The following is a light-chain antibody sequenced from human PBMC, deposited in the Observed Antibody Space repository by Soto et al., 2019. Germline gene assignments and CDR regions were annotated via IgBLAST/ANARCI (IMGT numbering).Light chain of an antibody. V-gene: IGKV3-15*01. J-gene: IGKJ1*01. CDR1: QRVSSH. CDR2: AAS. CDR3: HQYKNWPWT. Sequence: VMAQYPVTLSVSPGDTATLSCRASQRVSSHLAWYQQKPGQAPRLLIYAASTRATGIPVRFSGSGSETEFTLTIRSLQSEDSALYYCHQYKNWPWTFGQGTKVDI.